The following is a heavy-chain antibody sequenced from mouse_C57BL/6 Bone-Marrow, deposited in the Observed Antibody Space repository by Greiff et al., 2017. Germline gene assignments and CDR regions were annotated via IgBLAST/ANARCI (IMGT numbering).Heavy chain of an antibody. Sequence: QVQLQQSGPELVKPGASVKLSCKASGYTFTSYDINWVKQRPGQGLEWIGWIYPRDGSTKYNEKFKGKATLTVDTSSSTAYMELPSLTSEASAVYYCARLSNYGSSYQCAYWGQGTLVTVSA. CDR2: IYPRDGST. J-gene: IGHJ3*01. CDR1: GYTFTSYD. CDR3: ARLSNYGSSYQCAY. V-gene: IGHV1-85*01. D-gene: IGHD1-1*01.